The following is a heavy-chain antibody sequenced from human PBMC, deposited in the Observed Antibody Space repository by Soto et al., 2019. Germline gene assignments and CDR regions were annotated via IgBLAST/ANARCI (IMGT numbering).Heavy chain of an antibody. V-gene: IGHV1-18*04. J-gene: IGHJ5*02. D-gene: IGHD3-3*01. CDR1: GSTFTRYG. Sequence: ASVTVSCQASGSTFTRYGISWVRQAPGKGLEWMGWISAYNGNTNYAQKLQGRVTMTTDTSTSTAYMELRSLRSDDTAVYYCARLGADYDFWSGYYLPNWFDPWGQGTLVTVSS. CDR2: ISAYNGNT. CDR3: ARLGADYDFWSGYYLPNWFDP.